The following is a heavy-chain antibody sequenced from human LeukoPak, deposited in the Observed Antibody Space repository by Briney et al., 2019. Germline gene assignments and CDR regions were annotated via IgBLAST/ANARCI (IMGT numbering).Heavy chain of an antibody. Sequence: GGSLRLSCAASGFTFSDYWMSWVRQAPGKGLEWVAIMKHDGSEKYYVDSVKGRFTISRDNAKNSLYLQMNSLRADDSAVYYCAREGTVIVTYDYWGQGTLVTVSS. D-gene: IGHD4-11*01. CDR1: GFTFSDYW. J-gene: IGHJ4*02. V-gene: IGHV3-7*01. CDR3: AREGTVIVTYDY. CDR2: MKHDGSEK.